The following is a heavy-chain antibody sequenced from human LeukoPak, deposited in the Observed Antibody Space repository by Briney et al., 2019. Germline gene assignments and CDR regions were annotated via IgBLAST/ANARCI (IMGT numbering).Heavy chain of an antibody. CDR1: GGSISSSSYY. CDR3: ASWGWGDIGVVPAATDAFDI. J-gene: IGHJ3*02. V-gene: IGHV4-39*01. CDR2: IYYSGST. D-gene: IGHD2-2*01. Sequence: SETLSLTCTVSGGSISSSSYYWGWIRQPPGKGLEWIGSIYYSGSTYYNPSLKSRVTISVDTSKNQFSLKLSSVTAADTAVYYCASWGWGDIGVVPAATDAFDIWGQGTMVTVSS.